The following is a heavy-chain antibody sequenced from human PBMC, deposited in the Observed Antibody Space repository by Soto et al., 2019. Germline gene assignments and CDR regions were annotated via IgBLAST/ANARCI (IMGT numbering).Heavy chain of an antibody. CDR3: ARDQILWFGELLTNYYFDY. Sequence: ASVKVSCKASGYTFTSYGISWVRQAPGQGLEWMGWISAYNGNTNYAQKLQGRVTMTTDTSTSTAYMELRSLRSDDTAVYYCARDQILWFGELLTNYYFDYWGQGTLVTVSS. J-gene: IGHJ4*02. V-gene: IGHV1-18*01. CDR2: ISAYNGNT. D-gene: IGHD3-10*01. CDR1: GYTFTSYG.